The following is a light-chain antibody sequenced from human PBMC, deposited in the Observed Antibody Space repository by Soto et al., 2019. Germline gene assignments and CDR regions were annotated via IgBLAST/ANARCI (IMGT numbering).Light chain of an antibody. CDR3: QERGRWPRAT. J-gene: IGKJ4*01. CDR1: QNVGLN. V-gene: IGKV3-11*01. CDR2: TAS. Sequence: EMVLTQSPATLSLSPGESATLSCRSSQNVGLNFAWYQPKSGQPPRLLIHTASSRATGIPARFSGSGSRTDFTLTISSLEPEYIAVYYCQERGRWPRATFGGGTKVEMK.